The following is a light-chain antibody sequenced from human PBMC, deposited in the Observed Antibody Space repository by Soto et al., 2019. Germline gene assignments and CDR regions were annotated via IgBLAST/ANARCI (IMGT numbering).Light chain of an antibody. CDR2: EVS. V-gene: IGLV2-14*01. Sequence: QAVVTQPASVSGSPGQSITISCTGTSSDVGYYNYVSWYQQHPGKAPKLMIYEVSNRPSGVSYRFSGSKSGNTASLAISGLQAEDEADYYCSSYTTSSTQVFGGGTKLTVL. CDR1: SSDVGYYNY. CDR3: SSYTTSSTQV. J-gene: IGLJ3*02.